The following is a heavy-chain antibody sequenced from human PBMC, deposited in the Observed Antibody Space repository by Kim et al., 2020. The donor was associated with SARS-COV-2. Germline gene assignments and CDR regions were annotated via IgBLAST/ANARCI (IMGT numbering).Heavy chain of an antibody. V-gene: IGHV3-48*03. Sequence: GGSLRLSCAASGFTFSSFEMNWVRQAPGKGLEWVSYISSSGSTIYYADSVKGRFTISRDNAKNSLYLQMHSLRAEDTAVYYCASMIVTPYDYWGQGSLVTVSS. CDR1: GFTFSSFE. CDR2: ISSSGSTI. D-gene: IGHD3-22*01. J-gene: IGHJ4*02. CDR3: ASMIVTPYDY.